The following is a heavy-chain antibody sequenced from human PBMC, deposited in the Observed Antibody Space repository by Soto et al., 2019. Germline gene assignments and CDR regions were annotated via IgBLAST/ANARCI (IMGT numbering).Heavy chain of an antibody. CDR3: ARGWFGPDV. D-gene: IGHD3-10*01. CDR2: IDKVGTDS. CDR1: EFTYSGRS. J-gene: IGHJ6*03. V-gene: IGHV3-74*01. Sequence: EVQLVESGGGLVQPGGSLRLSCAASEFTYSGRSVHWVRQAPGKGLVWVSGIDKVGTDSTYADSVKGRFTSSRGNAKNTVYLQMNSLRVEDTAVYYCARGWFGPDVWGKGTTVTVSS.